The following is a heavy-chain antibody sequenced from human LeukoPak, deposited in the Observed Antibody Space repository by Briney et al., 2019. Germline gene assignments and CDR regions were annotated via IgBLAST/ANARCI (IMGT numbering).Heavy chain of an antibody. CDR2: IKQDGSEK. Sequence: GGSLRLSCAASGFTFSSYSMSWVRQAPGKGLEWVANIKQDGSEKYYVDCVKGRFTISRHNAKNSLYLQMNSLRAEDTAVYYCARVLGRRWLVNHDAFDIWGQGTMVTVSS. CDR3: ARVLGRRWLVNHDAFDI. D-gene: IGHD6-19*01. J-gene: IGHJ3*02. V-gene: IGHV3-7*01. CDR1: GFTFSSYS.